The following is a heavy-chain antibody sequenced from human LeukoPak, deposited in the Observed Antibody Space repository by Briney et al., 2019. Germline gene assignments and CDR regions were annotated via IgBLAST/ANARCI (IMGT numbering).Heavy chain of an antibody. CDR2: ISGSGGST. CDR3: AKDVRQWLVRGYNWFDP. D-gene: IGHD6-19*01. V-gene: IGHV3-23*01. CDR1: GFTFSSYA. J-gene: IGHJ5*02. Sequence: TGGSLRLSCAASGFTFSSYAMNWVRQAPGKGLEWVSAISGSGGSTYYADSVKGRFTISRDNSKNTLYLQMNSLRAEDTAVYYCAKDVRQWLVRGYNWFDPWGQGTLVTVSS.